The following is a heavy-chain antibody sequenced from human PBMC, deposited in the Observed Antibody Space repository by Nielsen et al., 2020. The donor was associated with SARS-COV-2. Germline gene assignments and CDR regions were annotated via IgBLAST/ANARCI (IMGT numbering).Heavy chain of an antibody. D-gene: IGHD6-19*01. CDR1: GFTFDDYA. Sequence: GGSLRLSCAASGFTFDDYAMHWVRQAPGKGLEWVSLISGDGGSTYSADSVKGRFTISRDNSKNSLYLQMNSLRTEDTALYYCAKDPGYSSGWYYFDYWGQGTLVTVSS. V-gene: IGHV3-43*02. J-gene: IGHJ4*02. CDR3: AKDPGYSSGWYYFDY. CDR2: ISGDGGST.